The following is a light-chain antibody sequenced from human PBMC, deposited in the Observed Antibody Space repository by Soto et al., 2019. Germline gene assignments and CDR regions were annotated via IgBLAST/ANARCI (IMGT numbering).Light chain of an antibody. CDR1: QNVRTY. J-gene: IGKJ3*01. V-gene: IGKV3-11*01. CDR3: QQRSYPFT. Sequence: EIVLTQSPATLSLSPGERATLSCRASQNVRTYLAWYQQKPGQAPRLLIYDASNRATGIPARFTGSGSGTXXXXXXXXLEPEXXXXXXXQQRSYPFTFGPGTKVDIK. CDR2: DAS.